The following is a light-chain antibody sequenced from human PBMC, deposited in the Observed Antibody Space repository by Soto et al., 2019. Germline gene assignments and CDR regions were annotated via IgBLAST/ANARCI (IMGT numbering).Light chain of an antibody. CDR3: QQYGSSPWT. CDR2: GAS. Sequence: EIVLTQSPGTLSLSPGERATLSCRASQSVRSSYLAWYQQKPGQAPRLLIYGASSRATGIPDRFSGSGSGTDFTLTISRLEPEDCAVYYCQQYGSSPWTFGQGTKVEIK. CDR1: QSVRSSY. V-gene: IGKV3-20*01. J-gene: IGKJ1*01.